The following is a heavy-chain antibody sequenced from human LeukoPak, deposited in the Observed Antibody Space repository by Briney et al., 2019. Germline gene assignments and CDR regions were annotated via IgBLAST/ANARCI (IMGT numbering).Heavy chain of an antibody. D-gene: IGHD5-24*01. J-gene: IGHJ4*02. V-gene: IGHV1-69*06. CDR3: ARAPPWLQIHN. CDR2: IIPMFGTA. Sequence: SVKVSCKTSGGTFSSYAISWVRQAPGQGLEWMGGIIPMFGTANYAQKFQGRVTITADTSTSTAYMGVSSLRSEDTAIYYCARAPPWLQIHNWGQGTLIAVSS. CDR1: GGTFSSYA.